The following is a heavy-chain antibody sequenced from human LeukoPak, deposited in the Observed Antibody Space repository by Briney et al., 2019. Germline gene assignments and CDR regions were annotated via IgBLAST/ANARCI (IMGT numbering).Heavy chain of an antibody. Sequence: PGGSLRLSCAASGFTVSSNYMSWVRQAPGKGLEWVSVIYSGGSTYYADSVKGRFTISRDNSKNTLYLQMNSLRAEETAVYYCARDQRYCSSTSCYWLLDYWGQGTLVTVSS. CDR1: GFTVSSNY. J-gene: IGHJ4*02. CDR3: ARDQRYCSSTSCYWLLDY. CDR2: IYSGGST. V-gene: IGHV3-66*01. D-gene: IGHD2-2*01.